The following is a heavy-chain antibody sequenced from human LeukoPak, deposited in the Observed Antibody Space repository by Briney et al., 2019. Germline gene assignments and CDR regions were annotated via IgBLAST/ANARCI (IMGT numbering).Heavy chain of an antibody. CDR3: ARDPVRGYCSGGSCSINWFDP. Sequence: GGSLRPSCAASGFTFDDYGMSWVRQAPGKGLEWVSGINWNGGSTGYADSVKGRFTISRDNAKNSLYLQMNSLRAEDTAVYYCARDPVRGYCSGGSCSINWFDPWGQGTLVTVSS. D-gene: IGHD2-15*01. CDR2: INWNGGST. V-gene: IGHV3-20*04. CDR1: GFTFDDYG. J-gene: IGHJ5*02.